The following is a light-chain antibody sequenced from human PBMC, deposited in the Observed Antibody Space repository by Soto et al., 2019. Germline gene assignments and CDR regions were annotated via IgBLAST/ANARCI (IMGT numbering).Light chain of an antibody. V-gene: IGLV2-14*03. J-gene: IGLJ2*01. Sequence: QSVLTQPASMSGSPGQSITISCTGTSSDVGGYNYVSWYRQHPGKAPKLMIYDVNNRPSGVSNRFSGSKSGNTASLTISGLQDEDEDDYYCSSHSSSSRIVVFGGGTKLTVL. CDR1: SSDVGGYNY. CDR3: SSHSSSSRIVV. CDR2: DVN.